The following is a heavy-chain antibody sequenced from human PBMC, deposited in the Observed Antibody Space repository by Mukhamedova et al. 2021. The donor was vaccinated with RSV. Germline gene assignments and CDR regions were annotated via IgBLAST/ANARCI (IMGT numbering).Heavy chain of an antibody. Sequence: AMSWVRQAPGKGLEWVSTLSATGAATYYADSVKGRFTISRDNSKNTLSLQMNSLRAEDTAIYYCAKMWGEIGSGGSAIFDYWGQG. CDR2: LSATGAAT. J-gene: IGHJ4*02. CDR1: A. V-gene: IGHV3-23*01. CDR3: AKMWGEIGSGGSAIFDY. D-gene: IGHD3-10*01.